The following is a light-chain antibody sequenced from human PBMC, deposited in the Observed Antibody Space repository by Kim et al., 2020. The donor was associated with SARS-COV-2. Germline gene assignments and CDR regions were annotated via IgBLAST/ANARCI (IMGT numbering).Light chain of an antibody. Sequence: EIVMTQSPATLSVSPGERATLSCRASQSVSSNLAWYQQKPGQAPRLLIYGASTRATGIPAGFSGSGSGTEFTLTISSLQSEDFAVYYCQQYNNWYTFGQGTKLEI. CDR1: QSVSSN. CDR3: QQYNNWYT. CDR2: GAS. J-gene: IGKJ2*01. V-gene: IGKV3-15*01.